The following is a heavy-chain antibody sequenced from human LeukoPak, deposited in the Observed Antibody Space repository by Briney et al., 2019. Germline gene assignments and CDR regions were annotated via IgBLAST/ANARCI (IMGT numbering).Heavy chain of an antibody. D-gene: IGHD1-14*01. V-gene: IGHV3-30-3*01. Sequence: PGGSLRLFCAASGFTFTNHIMHWVRQAPGKGLEWVASIATDGSQTFYRGSVKGRFTISRDNSENKLYLQMNSLRAKDTAVYFCVRERRDTTVHTGAFDFWGPVTTLSVSS. CDR3: VRERRDTTVHTGAFDF. CDR1: GFTFTNHI. CDR2: IATDGSQT. J-gene: IGHJ3*01.